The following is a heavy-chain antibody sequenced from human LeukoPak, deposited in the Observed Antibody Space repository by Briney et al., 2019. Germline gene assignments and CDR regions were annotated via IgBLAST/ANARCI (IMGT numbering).Heavy chain of an antibody. CDR3: ARDGVAGTYYFDY. CDR1: GYTFTRYY. CDR2: ISPSGGST. J-gene: IGHJ4*02. D-gene: IGHD6-19*01. Sequence: ASVKVSCKASGYTFTRYYMHWVRQAPGQGLEWMGMISPSGGSTSYPQKFQGRVTVTRDTSTSTVYMELSSLRSEDTAVYFCARDGVAGTYYFDYWGQGTLVTVSS. V-gene: IGHV1-46*01.